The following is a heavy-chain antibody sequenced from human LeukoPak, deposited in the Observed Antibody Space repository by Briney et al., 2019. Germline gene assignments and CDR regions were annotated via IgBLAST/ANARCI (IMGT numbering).Heavy chain of an antibody. CDR3: AKVRGVGYYDFWSGYSTGPFDY. CDR1: GFTFSSYA. J-gene: IGHJ4*02. Sequence: GGSLRLSCAASGFTFSSYAMSWVRQAPGKGLEWVSAISGSGGSTYYADSVKGRFTISRDNSKNTLYLQMDSLRAEDTAVYYCAKVRGVGYYDFWSGYSTGPFDYWGQGTLVTVSS. CDR2: ISGSGGST. V-gene: IGHV3-23*01. D-gene: IGHD3-3*01.